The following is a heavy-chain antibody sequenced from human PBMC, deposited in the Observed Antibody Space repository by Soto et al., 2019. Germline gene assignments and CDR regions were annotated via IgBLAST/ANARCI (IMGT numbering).Heavy chain of an antibody. CDR1: GGSISSYY. V-gene: IGHV4-59*01. CDR2: IYYSGST. J-gene: IGHJ4*02. CDR3: ARDRKYYFDY. Sequence: QVQLQESGPGLVKPSETLSLTCTVSGGSISSYYWSWIRQPPGKGLEWIGYIYYSGSTNYNPSLKRRVTISVDTYKNQFSLKLSSVTAADTAVYYCARDRKYYFDYWGQGTLVTVSS.